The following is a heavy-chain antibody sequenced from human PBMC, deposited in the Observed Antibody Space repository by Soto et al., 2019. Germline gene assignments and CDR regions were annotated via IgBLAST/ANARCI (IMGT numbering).Heavy chain of an antibody. CDR1: GGTFSSYA. CDR3: ASDCSSTSCYRIRYYYYGMDV. D-gene: IGHD2-2*01. J-gene: IGHJ6*02. V-gene: IGHV1-69*01. Sequence: QVQLVESGAEVKKPGSSVKVSCKASGGTFSSYAISWVRQAPGQGLEWMRGIIPIFGTANYAQKFQGRVTITADESTSTAYMELSSLRSEDTAVYYCASDCSSTSCYRIRYYYYGMDVWRQGTTVTVSS. CDR2: IIPIFGTA.